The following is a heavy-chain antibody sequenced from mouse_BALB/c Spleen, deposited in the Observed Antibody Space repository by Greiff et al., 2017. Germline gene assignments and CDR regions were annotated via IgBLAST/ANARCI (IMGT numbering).Heavy chain of an antibody. V-gene: IGHV1S81*02. Sequence: QVQLQQPGAELVKPGASVKLSCKASGYTFTSYYMYWVKQRPGQGLEWIGGINPSNGGTNFNEKFKSKATLTVDKSSSTAYMQLSSLTSEDSAVYYCTRTYHYGSSSAWFADWGQGTLVTVSA. CDR2: INPSNGGT. J-gene: IGHJ3*01. D-gene: IGHD1-1*01. CDR1: GYTFTSYY. CDR3: TRTYHYGSSSAWFAD.